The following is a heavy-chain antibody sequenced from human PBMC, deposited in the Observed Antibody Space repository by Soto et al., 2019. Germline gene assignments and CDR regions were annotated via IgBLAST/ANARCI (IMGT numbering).Heavy chain of an antibody. D-gene: IGHD3-3*01. CDR1: GFTFSRYS. V-gene: IGHV3-21*01. Sequence: PGGSLRLSCAASGFTFSRYSMNWVRQAPGKGLEWVSSISGSSSYIYYADPVKGRFTISRDNAKNSLYLQMNSLRAEDTAVYYCARDFRNYDFWSGYYDYWGQGTLVTVSS. CDR3: ARDFRNYDFWSGYYDY. J-gene: IGHJ4*02. CDR2: ISGSSSYI.